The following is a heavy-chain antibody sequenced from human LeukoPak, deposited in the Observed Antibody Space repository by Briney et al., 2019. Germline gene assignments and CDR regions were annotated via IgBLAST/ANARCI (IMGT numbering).Heavy chain of an antibody. V-gene: IGHV1-46*01. Sequence: RASVKVSCKASGYTLTSHYMHWVRQAPGQGLEWMGIINPTVGDTIYAQKFQGRVTMARDMSTSTVYMELSSLRSDDTAVYYCTKYGFSSSWQGGWHAFDIRGQGTMVTVSS. J-gene: IGHJ3*02. CDR3: TKYGFSSSWQGGWHAFDI. CDR1: GYTLTSHY. D-gene: IGHD6-13*01. CDR2: INPTVGDT.